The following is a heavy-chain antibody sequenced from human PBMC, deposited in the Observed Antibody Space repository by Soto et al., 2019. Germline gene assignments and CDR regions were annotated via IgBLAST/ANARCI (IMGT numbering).Heavy chain of an antibody. D-gene: IGHD3-10*01. CDR1: GGSISSSNYY. CDR3: ARQSYYGSEGTPGY. CDR2: VYYSGST. Sequence: SETLSLTCTVSGGSISSSNYYWGWIRQPPGEGLEWIGSVYYSGSTYYNPSLKSRVSISVDTSKNHFSLKLSSVSAADTAVYYCARQSYYGSEGTPGYWAQVTLVPVS. V-gene: IGHV4-39*01. J-gene: IGHJ4*02.